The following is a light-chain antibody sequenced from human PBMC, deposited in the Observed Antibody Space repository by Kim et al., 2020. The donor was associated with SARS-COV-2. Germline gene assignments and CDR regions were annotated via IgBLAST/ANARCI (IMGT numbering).Light chain of an antibody. Sequence: QSVVTQPPSASGSPGQSVTISCTGTSSDVGRYNHVSWYQQHPGKAPKLMIYEVTKRPSGVPDRFSGSKSGNTASLTVSGLQAEDEADYYCNSYAANNNWVFGGGTQLTVL. V-gene: IGLV2-8*01. J-gene: IGLJ3*02. CDR1: SSDVGRYNH. CDR2: EVT. CDR3: NSYAANNNWV.